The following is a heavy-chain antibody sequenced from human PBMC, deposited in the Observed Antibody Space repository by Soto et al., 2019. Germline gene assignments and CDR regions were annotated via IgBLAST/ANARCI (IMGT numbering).Heavy chain of an antibody. CDR2: IYWNDDK. D-gene: IGHD1-1*01. CDR1: GFSLSTSGVG. J-gene: IGHJ6*02. Sequence: QITLKESGPPLVKPTQTLTLTCTFSGFSLSTSGVGVGWIRQPPGKALEWLALIYWNDDKRYSPSLKSRLTITKDTSKNQVVLTMTNMDPVDTATYYCARTTQWPDYYYYGMDVWGQGTTVTVSS. CDR3: ARTTQWPDYYYYGMDV. V-gene: IGHV2-5*01.